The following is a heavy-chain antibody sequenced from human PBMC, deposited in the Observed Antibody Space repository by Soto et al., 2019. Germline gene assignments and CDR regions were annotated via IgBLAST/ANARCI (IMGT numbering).Heavy chain of an antibody. Sequence: QVQLVQSGAEVKKPGASVKVSCKASGYNFTSYGISWVRQAPGQGLEWMGWITYNGDTNWPQRLQGRVTMTTDTSTSTAYMELRSLRSDDTAVYYCARAVITSYGVFDYWGQGTLVTVSS. J-gene: IGHJ4*02. D-gene: IGHD2-21*01. V-gene: IGHV1-18*01. CDR3: ARAVITSYGVFDY. CDR1: GYNFTSYG. CDR2: ITYNGDT.